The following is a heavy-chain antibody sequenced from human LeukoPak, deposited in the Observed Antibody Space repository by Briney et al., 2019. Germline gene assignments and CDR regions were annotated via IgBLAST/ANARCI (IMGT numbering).Heavy chain of an antibody. D-gene: IGHD4-11*01. J-gene: IGHJ4*02. CDR3: ARHGDDYSVFPAYFEY. CDR1: GFTFSSYS. Sequence: GGSLRLSCAASGFTFSSYSMNWVRQAPGKGLEWVSYISSSSSTIYYADSVKGRFTISRDNAKNSLYLQMNSLRAEDTAVYYCARHGDDYSVFPAYFEYWGQGTLVTVSS. V-gene: IGHV3-48*01. CDR2: ISSSSSTI.